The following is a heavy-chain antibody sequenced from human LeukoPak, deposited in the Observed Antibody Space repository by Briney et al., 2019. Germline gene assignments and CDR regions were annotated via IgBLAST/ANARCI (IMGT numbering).Heavy chain of an antibody. J-gene: IGHJ4*02. CDR2: FGGSGGTI. D-gene: IGHD2-21*02. Sequence: GGSLRLSCAASGFTFSTYAMSWVRQAPGKGLEWVSHFGGSGGTIYYADPVKGRFTISRVNSKNTLYLQMDSLRAEDTAVYYCAKSDCGGDCHLLDYWGQGTLVTVSS. V-gene: IGHV3-23*01. CDR3: AKSDCGGDCHLLDY. CDR1: GFTFSTYA.